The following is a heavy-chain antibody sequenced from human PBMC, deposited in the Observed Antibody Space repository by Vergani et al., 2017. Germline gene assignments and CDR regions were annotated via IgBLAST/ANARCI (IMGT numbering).Heavy chain of an antibody. J-gene: IGHJ4*02. CDR1: GFTFSSYA. Sequence: EVQLLESGGGLVQPGGSLRLSCAASGFTFSSYAMSWVRQAPGKGLEWVSGISGSGGGTDYADSVKGRFTISRDNSRNTLWLQINSLRAEDTAVYYCAKSGLNYCGGDCYFGYWGQGTLVTVSS. D-gene: IGHD2-21*02. V-gene: IGHV3-23*01. CDR3: AKSGLNYCGGDCYFGY. CDR2: ISGSGGGT.